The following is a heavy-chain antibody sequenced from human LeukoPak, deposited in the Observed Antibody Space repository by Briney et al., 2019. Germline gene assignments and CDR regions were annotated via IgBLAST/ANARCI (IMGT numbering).Heavy chain of an antibody. V-gene: IGHV4-59*01. CDR3: AREPGAEDFGGFDY. CDR2: TYYSGSS. D-gene: IGHD2-15*01. Sequence: SETLSLTCTVSGGPISSFYWNWIRQPPGKGLEWIGYTYYSGSSSYNPSLKNRATISVDKSRSQFSLKINSVTAADTAVYFCAREPGAEDFGGFDYWGQGTLVTVSS. CDR1: GGPISSFY. J-gene: IGHJ4*02.